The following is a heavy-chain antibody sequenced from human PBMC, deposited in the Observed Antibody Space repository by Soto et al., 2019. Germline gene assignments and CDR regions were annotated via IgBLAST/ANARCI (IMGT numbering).Heavy chain of an antibody. CDR3: ARGITAQEDYYYYMDV. D-gene: IGHD1-20*01. CDR2: LNTGNGNT. J-gene: IGHJ6*03. V-gene: IGHV1-3*04. Sequence: QVQLVQSGAEVEKPRASVKVSCEASAYSFTSYAIHWVRQAPGQRLEWMGWLNTGNGNTKYSHKFQGRLTITGDTSANTAYMEVSSLKSEDSAVYYCARGITAQEDYYYYMDVWGKGTRVTVSS. CDR1: AYSFTSYA.